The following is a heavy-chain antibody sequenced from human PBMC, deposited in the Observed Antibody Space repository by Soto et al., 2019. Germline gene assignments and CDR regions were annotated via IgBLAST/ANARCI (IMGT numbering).Heavy chain of an antibody. V-gene: IGHV1-18*04. CDR3: ARGPTPKYYDFWSGYYNPHYFDY. J-gene: IGHJ4*02. D-gene: IGHD3-3*01. CDR2: ISAYNGNT. Sequence: QVQLVQSGAEVKKPGASVKVSCKASGYTFTSYGISWLRQAPGQGLEWMGWISAYNGNTNYAQKLQGRVTMTTDTSTSTAYMELRSLRSDDTAVYYCARGPTPKYYDFWSGYYNPHYFDYWGQGTLVTVSS. CDR1: GYTFTSYG.